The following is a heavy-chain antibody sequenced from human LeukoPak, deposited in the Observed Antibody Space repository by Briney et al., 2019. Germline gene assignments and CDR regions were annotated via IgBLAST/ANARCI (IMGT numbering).Heavy chain of an antibody. Sequence: PGGSVRLSCAASGFTFSSYAMSWVRQAPGKGLEWVSAIGGSGGSTYYADSVKGRFTISRDNSKNTLYLQMNSLRAEDTAVYYCAATVWSIFGVVTQYYFDYWGQGTLVTVSS. J-gene: IGHJ4*02. D-gene: IGHD3-3*01. CDR1: GFTFSSYA. V-gene: IGHV3-23*01. CDR3: AATVWSIFGVVTQYYFDY. CDR2: IGGSGGST.